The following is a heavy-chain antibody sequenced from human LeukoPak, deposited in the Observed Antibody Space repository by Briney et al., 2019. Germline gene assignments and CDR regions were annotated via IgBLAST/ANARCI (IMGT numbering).Heavy chain of an antibody. CDR3: AKEAYCSGGSCYGRD. CDR1: GFTFSSYA. Sequence: GGSLRLSCAASGFTFSSYAMSWVRQAPGKGLEWVSAISGSGGSTYYANSVKGRFTISRDNSKNTLYLQMNSLRVEDTAVYYCAKEAYCSGGSCYGRDWGQGTLLTVSS. J-gene: IGHJ4*02. D-gene: IGHD2-15*01. CDR2: ISGSGGST. V-gene: IGHV3-23*01.